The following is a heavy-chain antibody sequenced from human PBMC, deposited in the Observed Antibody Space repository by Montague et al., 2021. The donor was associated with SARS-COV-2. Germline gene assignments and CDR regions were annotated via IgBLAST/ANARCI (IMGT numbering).Heavy chain of an antibody. J-gene: IGHJ4*02. CDR3: ARIPVGSKYYFDF. CDR1: GDSVSSNIAT. D-gene: IGHD2-2*01. Sequence: CAISGDSVSSNIATRNWIRQSPSSGLEWLGRTYYRSKCYNDYAESAKSRITIDPDTSKYQFSLHLNSVTPEDTAVYYCARIPVGSKYYFDFWGQGTLVTVSS. V-gene: IGHV6-1*01. CDR2: TYYRSKCYN.